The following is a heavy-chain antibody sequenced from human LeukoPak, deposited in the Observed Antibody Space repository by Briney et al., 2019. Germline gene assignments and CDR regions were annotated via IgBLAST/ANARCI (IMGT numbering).Heavy chain of an antibody. CDR2: ISNTNSYI. V-gene: IGHV3-21*01. D-gene: IGHD1-14*01. CDR3: AKDTLPAQTIYGMDV. Sequence: PGGSLRLSCAASGFTFSSYSMNWVRQAPGKGLEWVSCISNTNSYIYYADSVKGRFTISRDNAKNSLYLQMNSLRAEDTAVYYCAKDTLPAQTIYGMDVWGQGTTVTVSS. J-gene: IGHJ6*02. CDR1: GFTFSSYS.